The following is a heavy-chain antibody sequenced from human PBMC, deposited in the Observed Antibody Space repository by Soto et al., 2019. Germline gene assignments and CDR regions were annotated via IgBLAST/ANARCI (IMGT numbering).Heavy chain of an antibody. V-gene: IGHV3-48*02. CDR3: AREGIAVAGRDNYYYYYGMDV. D-gene: IGHD6-19*01. Sequence: GSLRLSCAPSGLSLSSYGMNWVRQAPGKGLEWVSYISSSSSTIYYADSVKGRFTISRDNAKNSLYLQMKSMRDEDTAVYYCAREGIAVAGRDNYYYYYGMDVWGQGTTVTV. CDR2: ISSSSSTI. J-gene: IGHJ6*02. CDR1: GLSLSSYG.